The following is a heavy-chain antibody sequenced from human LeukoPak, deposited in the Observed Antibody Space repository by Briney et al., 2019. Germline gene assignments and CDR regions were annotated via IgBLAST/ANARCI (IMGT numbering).Heavy chain of an antibody. CDR1: GLTFGNYG. CDR3: AEVESSYCRI. Sequence: AGSLRLSCVASGLTFGNYGMNWVRQAPGKGLELVSSIGGGGYTTYYADSVRGGFTISRDNSKNSIYLQMSSLRAEDTAIYYCAEVESSYCRIWGQGTLVTVSS. J-gene: IGHJ4*02. CDR2: IGGGGYTT. V-gene: IGHV3-23*01. D-gene: IGHD3-10*01.